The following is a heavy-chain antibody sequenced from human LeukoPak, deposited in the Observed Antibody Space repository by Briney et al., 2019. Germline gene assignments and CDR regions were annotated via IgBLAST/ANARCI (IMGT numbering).Heavy chain of an antibody. CDR2: IYSGGTT. CDR1: GFTVSTNC. D-gene: IGHD5-18*01. CDR3: ARVDTVMAYYFDL. Sequence: GGSLRLSCAASGFTVSTNCMTWVRQAPGKGLEWASTIYSGGTTYYADSVMGRFTISRHNSRNTLYLQMNSLRAEDTAVYYCARVDTVMAYYFDLWGQGTLVTVSS. J-gene: IGHJ4*02. V-gene: IGHV3-53*04.